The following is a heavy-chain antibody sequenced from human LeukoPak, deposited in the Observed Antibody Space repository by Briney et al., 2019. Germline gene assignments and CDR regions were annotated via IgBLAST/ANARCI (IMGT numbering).Heavy chain of an antibody. Sequence: GASVKLSCKASGGTFSSYAISWVRQAPGQGLEWMGGIIPIFGTANYAQKFQGRVTITTDESTSTAYMELSSLRSEDTAVYYCATRQDYYYYYMDVWGKGTTVTVSS. V-gene: IGHV1-69*05. CDR1: GGTFSSYA. J-gene: IGHJ6*03. CDR2: IIPIFGTA. CDR3: ATRQDYYYYYMDV.